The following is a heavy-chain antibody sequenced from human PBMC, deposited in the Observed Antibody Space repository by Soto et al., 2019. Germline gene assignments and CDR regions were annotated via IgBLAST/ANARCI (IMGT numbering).Heavy chain of an antibody. CDR2: ISSSSSYI. D-gene: IGHD3-10*01. J-gene: IGHJ6*02. CDR1: GFTFSSYS. V-gene: IGHV3-21*01. CDR3: HYMVRAPYYYGMDV. Sequence: GGSLSLSCAASGFTFSSYSMNWVRQAPGKGLEWVSSISSSSSYIYYADSVKGRFTISRDNAKNSLYLQMNSLRAEDTAVYYCHYMVRAPYYYGMDVWGQGTTVTVSS.